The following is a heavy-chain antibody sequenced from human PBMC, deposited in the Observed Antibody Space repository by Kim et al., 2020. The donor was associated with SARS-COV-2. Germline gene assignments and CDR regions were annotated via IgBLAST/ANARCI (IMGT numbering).Heavy chain of an antibody. J-gene: IGHJ4*02. CDR1: GFTFSSYA. CDR3: VKDGSGSYYSALGVLDY. V-gene: IGHV3-64D*06. D-gene: IGHD1-26*01. CDR2: ISSNGGST. Sequence: GGSLRLSCSASGFTFSSYAMHWVRQAPGKGLEYVSAISSNGGSTYYADSVKGRFTISRDNSKNTLYLQMSSLRAEDTAVYYCVKDGSGSYYSALGVLDYWGQGTLFTVSS.